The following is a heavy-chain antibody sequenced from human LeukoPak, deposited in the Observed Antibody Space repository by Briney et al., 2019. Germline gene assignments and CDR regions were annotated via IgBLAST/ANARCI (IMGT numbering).Heavy chain of an antibody. D-gene: IGHD6-19*01. J-gene: IGHJ4*02. V-gene: IGHV3-20*04. CDR1: GFRFDDHG. Sequence: GGSLRLSCAASGFRFDDHGMIWVRQVPGKGLEWVSGINWNGASTGYGDSVKGRFTISRDNAKNSLYLQMNSLRAEDTALYYCAGGDRNGWYFDYWGQGILVTVSS. CDR3: AGGDRNGWYFDY. CDR2: INWNGAST.